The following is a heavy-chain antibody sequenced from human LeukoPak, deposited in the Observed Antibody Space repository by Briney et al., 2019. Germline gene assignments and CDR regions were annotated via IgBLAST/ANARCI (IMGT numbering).Heavy chain of an antibody. V-gene: IGHV1-24*01. D-gene: IGHD3-22*01. CDR2: FDPEDGET. CDR3: ATQLSSGWPLRHLPFGY. J-gene: IGHJ4*02. CDR1: GYTLTELS. Sequence: ASVKVSCKVPGYTLTELSMHWVRQAPGKGLEWMGGFDPEDGETIYAQKFQGRVTMTEDTSTDTAYMELSSLRSEDTAVYYCATQLSSGWPLRHLPFGYWGQGTLVTVSS.